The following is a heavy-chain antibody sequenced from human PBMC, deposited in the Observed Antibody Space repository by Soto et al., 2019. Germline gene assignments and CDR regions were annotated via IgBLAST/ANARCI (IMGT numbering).Heavy chain of an antibody. V-gene: IGHV5-10-1*01. J-gene: IGHJ5*02. CDR3: ARLAVAGNWFDP. Sequence: GVSLGISCKGSGDSFTIYGISWMRQMPGKGLEWMGRIDPSDSYTNYSPSFQGHVTISADKSISTAYLQWSSLKASDTAMYYCARLAVAGNWFDPWGQGTLVTVS. CDR2: IDPSDSYT. D-gene: IGHD6-19*01. CDR1: GDSFTIYG.